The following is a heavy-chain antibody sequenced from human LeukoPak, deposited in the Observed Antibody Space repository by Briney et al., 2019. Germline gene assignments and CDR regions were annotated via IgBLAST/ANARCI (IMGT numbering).Heavy chain of an antibody. CDR3: AELGITMIGGA. CDR2: ISSSGSTI. CDR1: GFTFSGYS. V-gene: IGHV3-48*04. Sequence: GGSLRLSCAASGFTFSGYSMNWVRQAPGKGLEGVSYISSSGSTIYYADSVKGRFTISRDNAKNSLYLQMNSLRAEDTAVYYCAELGITMIGGAWGKGTTVTISS. D-gene: IGHD3-10*02. J-gene: IGHJ6*04.